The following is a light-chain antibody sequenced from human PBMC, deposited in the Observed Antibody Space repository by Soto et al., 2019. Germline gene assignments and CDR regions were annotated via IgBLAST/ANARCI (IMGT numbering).Light chain of an antibody. Sequence: DIQMTQSPSSLSASVGDRATITCQSSQDIINYFNWYQQKPGKAPKRLIYDKSDLETGVAVSFSGSGCGTDFTFTISSLQPQDIATYFCHYYHNLPPGLTFGGGTKVEIK. V-gene: IGKV1-33*01. CDR2: DKS. CDR1: QDIINY. J-gene: IGKJ4*01. CDR3: HYYHNLPPGLT.